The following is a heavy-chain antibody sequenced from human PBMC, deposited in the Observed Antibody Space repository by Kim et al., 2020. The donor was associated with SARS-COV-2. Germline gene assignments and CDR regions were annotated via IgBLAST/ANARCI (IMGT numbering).Heavy chain of an antibody. CDR3: ARSFGELSGDFDL. D-gene: IGHD3-10*01. CDR2: IYHSGST. Sequence: LRETLSLTCAVSGGSISSSKWWNWVRQPPGKGLEWIGEIYHSGSTNYNPSLKSRVTISVDKSKNQFSLKLSSVTAADTAVYYCARSFGELSGDFDLWGRGTLVTVSS. V-gene: IGHV4-4*02. CDR1: GGSISSSKW. J-gene: IGHJ2*01.